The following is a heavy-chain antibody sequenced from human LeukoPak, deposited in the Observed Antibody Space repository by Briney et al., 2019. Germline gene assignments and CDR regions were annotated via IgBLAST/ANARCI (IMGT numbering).Heavy chain of an antibody. D-gene: IGHD3-16*01. J-gene: IGHJ6*02. Sequence: ASVKVSCKVSGYTLTELSMHWARQAPGKGLEWMGGFDPEDGETIYAQKFQGRVTMTEDTSTDTAYMELSSLRSEDTAVYYCATVGRVREWPRGEYYYYGMDVWGQGTTVTVSS. CDR2: FDPEDGET. CDR1: GYTLTELS. CDR3: ATVGRVREWPRGEYYYYGMDV. V-gene: IGHV1-24*01.